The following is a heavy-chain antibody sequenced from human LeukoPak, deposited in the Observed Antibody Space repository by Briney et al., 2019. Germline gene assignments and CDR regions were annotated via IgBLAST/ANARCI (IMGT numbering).Heavy chain of an antibody. CDR3: AKDSGGYCSSTSCCSYYYYYGMDV. D-gene: IGHD2-2*03. Sequence: QPGRSLRLSCAASGFTFDDYAMHWVRQAPGKGLEWVSGISWNSGSIGYADSVKGRFTISRDNAKNSLYLQMNSLRAEGTALYYCAKDSGGYCSSTSCCSYYYYYGMDVWGQGTTVTVSS. J-gene: IGHJ6*02. CDR2: ISWNSGSI. CDR1: GFTFDDYA. V-gene: IGHV3-9*01.